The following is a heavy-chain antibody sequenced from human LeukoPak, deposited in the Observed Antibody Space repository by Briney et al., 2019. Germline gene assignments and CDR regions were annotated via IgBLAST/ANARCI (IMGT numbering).Heavy chain of an antibody. D-gene: IGHD6-13*01. CDR1: GYSFSYYW. CDR3: ARQASAAVLRNWFDP. J-gene: IGHJ5*02. V-gene: IGHV5-51*01. Sequence: GESLKISCKGSGYSFSYYWIGWVRQMPGQGLEWMGIIYPSDSDTRYSPSFQGQVTISADKSISTAYLQWSSLKASDTAMYYCARQASAAVLRNWFDPWGQGTLVTVSS. CDR2: IYPSDSDT.